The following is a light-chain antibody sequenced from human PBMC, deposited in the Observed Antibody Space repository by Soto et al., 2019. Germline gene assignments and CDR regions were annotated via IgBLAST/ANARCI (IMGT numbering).Light chain of an antibody. CDR3: QQYYEMPWM. V-gene: IGKV3-20*01. Sequence: EVVLTQSPGTLSLSPGERATLSCRASQSVSSSDLAWYQQKPGQAPRLLISGASSRATGIPDRFSGSGSGADFTLSISSLQAEDVAVYYCQQYYEMPWMFGQGTKVDIK. CDR1: QSVSSSD. CDR2: GAS. J-gene: IGKJ1*01.